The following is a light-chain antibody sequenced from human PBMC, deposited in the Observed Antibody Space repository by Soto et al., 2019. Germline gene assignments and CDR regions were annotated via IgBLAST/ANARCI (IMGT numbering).Light chain of an antibody. Sequence: MMMTQSPAPFSLSPGERCTLSFMTSHSVNSQLACYQQEPVQAPRLLLYGASTRATGIPVSFSGSGFGTEFTLTISSLQSEDFAVYYCQQYNSWTPITFGPGTRLEIK. CDR1: HSVNSQ. CDR2: GAS. V-gene: IGKV3-15*01. CDR3: QQYNSWTPIT. J-gene: IGKJ5*01.